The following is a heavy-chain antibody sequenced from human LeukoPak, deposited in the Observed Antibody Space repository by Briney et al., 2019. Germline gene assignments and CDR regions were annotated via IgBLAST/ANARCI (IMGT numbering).Heavy chain of an antibody. J-gene: IGHJ4*02. CDR2: ISYDGSNK. Sequence: PGGSLRLSCAASGFTFSSYAMHWVRQAPGKGLEWVAVISYDGSNKYYADSVKGRFTISRDNSKNTLYLQMNSLRAEDTAVYYCANDYYDSSGYYYAIGYWGQGTLVTVSS. V-gene: IGHV3-30-3*02. CDR3: ANDYYDSSGYYYAIGY. D-gene: IGHD3-22*01. CDR1: GFTFSSYA.